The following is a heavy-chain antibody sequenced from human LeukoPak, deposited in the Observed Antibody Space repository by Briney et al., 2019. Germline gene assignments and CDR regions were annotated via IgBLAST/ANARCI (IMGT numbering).Heavy chain of an antibody. CDR1: GYTFTSYD. V-gene: IGHV1-8*01. CDR3: ARDMRQQWLHYFDY. J-gene: IGHJ4*02. Sequence: ASVKVSCKASGYTFTSYDINWVRQATGQGLEWMGWMNPNSGNTGYAQKFQGRVTMTRDTSTSTVYMELSSLRSEDTAVYYCARDMRQQWLHYFDYWGQGTLVTVSS. CDR2: MNPNSGNT. D-gene: IGHD6-19*01.